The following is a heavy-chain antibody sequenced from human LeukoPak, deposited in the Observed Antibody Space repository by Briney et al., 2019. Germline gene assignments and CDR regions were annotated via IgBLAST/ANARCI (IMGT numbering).Heavy chain of an antibody. CDR2: IKYDGGEK. CDR3: ARNER. J-gene: IGHJ4*02. Sequence: PGGSLRLSCAASGFTFNNYWMSWVRQAPGKGLEWVANIKYDGGEKSYVDSVKGRFTISRDNAKNSLHLQMNSLRVEDTAVYYCARNERWGQGTLVTVSS. V-gene: IGHV3-7*01. CDR1: GFTFNNYW.